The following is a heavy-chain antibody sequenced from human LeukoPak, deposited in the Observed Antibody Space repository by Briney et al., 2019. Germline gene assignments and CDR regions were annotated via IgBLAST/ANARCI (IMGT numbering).Heavy chain of an antibody. J-gene: IGHJ3*02. Sequence: PGGSLRLSCVASGFTFSSYEMNWVRQAPGKGLEWLSYITTSDSTTHYADSVKGRFTISRDNAKNSLYLQMNSLRAEDTAVYYCARVGYYDSRSTDAFDIWGQGTMVTVSS. D-gene: IGHD3-22*01. CDR3: ARVGYYDSRSTDAFDI. CDR1: GFTFSSYE. V-gene: IGHV3-48*03. CDR2: ITTSDSTT.